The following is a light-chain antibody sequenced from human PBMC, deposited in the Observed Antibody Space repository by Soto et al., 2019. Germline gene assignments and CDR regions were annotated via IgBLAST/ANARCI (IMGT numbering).Light chain of an antibody. V-gene: IGKV3-20*01. CDR3: QQYGSSRWT. Sequence: EIVLTQSPGTLSFSPGERATLSCRASPSVSGSNLAWYQQKPGQAPRLVIYGASSRATGIPDRFSGSGSGTDFTLTISRLEPEDFAVYYCQQYGSSRWTFGQGTKVDIK. CDR2: GAS. J-gene: IGKJ1*01. CDR1: PSVSGSN.